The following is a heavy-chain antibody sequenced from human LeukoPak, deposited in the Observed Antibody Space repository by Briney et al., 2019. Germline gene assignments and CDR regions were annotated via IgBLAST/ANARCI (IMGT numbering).Heavy chain of an antibody. J-gene: IGHJ5*02. D-gene: IGHD4-17*01. CDR1: GFTFSSYS. CDR2: ISSSSSTT. Sequence: TGGSLRLSCAASGFTFSSYSMNWVRQAPGKGLEWVSYISSSSSTTYYADSVKGRFTISRDNAKNSLYLQMNSLRAEDTAVYYCARSPLTTVTTNWFDPWGQGTLVTVSS. V-gene: IGHV3-48*01. CDR3: ARSPLTTVTTNWFDP.